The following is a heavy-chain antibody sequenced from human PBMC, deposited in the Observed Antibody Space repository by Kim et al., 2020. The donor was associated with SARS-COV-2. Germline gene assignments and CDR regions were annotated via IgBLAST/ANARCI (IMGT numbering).Heavy chain of an antibody. CDR2: INHSGST. Sequence: ETLSLTCAVYGGSFSGYYWSWIRQPPGKGLEWIGEINHSGSTNYNPSLKSRVTISVDTSKNQFSLKLSSVTAADTAVYYCARARYSSSWYGKRDWFDPWGQGTLVTVSS. CDR3: ARARYSSSWYGKRDWFDP. CDR1: GGSFSGYY. V-gene: IGHV4-34*01. D-gene: IGHD6-13*01. J-gene: IGHJ5*02.